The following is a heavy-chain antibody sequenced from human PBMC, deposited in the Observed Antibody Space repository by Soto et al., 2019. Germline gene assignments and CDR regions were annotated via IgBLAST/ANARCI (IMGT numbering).Heavy chain of an antibody. Sequence: ESGPTLVNPTQTLTLTCTFSGFSLSTSGMCVSWIRQPPGKALEWLALIDWDDDKYYSTSLKTRLTISKDTSKNQVVLTMTNMDPVDTATYYCARIPVYSSLRAPNYYYYYGMDVWGQGTTVTVSS. CDR3: ARIPVYSSLRAPNYYYYYGMDV. CDR2: IDWDDDK. V-gene: IGHV2-70*01. CDR1: GFSLSTSGMC. D-gene: IGHD5-18*01. J-gene: IGHJ6*02.